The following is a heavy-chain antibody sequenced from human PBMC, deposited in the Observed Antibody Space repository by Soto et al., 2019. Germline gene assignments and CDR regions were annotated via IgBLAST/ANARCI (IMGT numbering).Heavy chain of an antibody. Sequence: GDSLXISCKGSGYSFTSYWISWVRQMPGKGLEWMGRIDPSDSYTNYSPSFQGHVTISADKSISTAYLQWSSLKASDTAMYYCASTVTTPDDAFDIWGQGTMVTVSS. V-gene: IGHV5-10-1*01. CDR1: GYSFTSYW. D-gene: IGHD4-17*01. CDR2: IDPSDSYT. J-gene: IGHJ3*02. CDR3: ASTVTTPDDAFDI.